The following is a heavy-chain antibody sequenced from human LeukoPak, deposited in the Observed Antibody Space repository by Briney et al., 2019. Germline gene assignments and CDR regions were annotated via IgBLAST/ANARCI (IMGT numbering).Heavy chain of an antibody. Sequence: SVKVSCKASGGTFSSYAISWVRQAPGQGLEWMGRIIPIFGTANYAQKFQGRVTITTDESTSTAYMELSSLRSEDTAVYYCASSDFDWSMLGHYYYYMDVWGKGTTVTVYS. CDR3: ASSDFDWSMLGHYYYYMDV. J-gene: IGHJ6*03. D-gene: IGHD3-9*01. CDR2: IIPIFGTA. V-gene: IGHV1-69*05. CDR1: GGTFSSYA.